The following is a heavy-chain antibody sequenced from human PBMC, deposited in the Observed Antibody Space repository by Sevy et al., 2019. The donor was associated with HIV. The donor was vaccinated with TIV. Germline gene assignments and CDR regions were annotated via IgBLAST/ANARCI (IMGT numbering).Heavy chain of an antibody. Sequence: SETLSLTCVVSGDSISNGDYYWTWIRQPPGKGLEWIGHIYYSGTTNYNVSLKGRVTISVDTSKKQFSLKLTSVTAADTAVYYCARERGGMEDWGHWVDPWGQGTLVTVSS. D-gene: IGHD3-16*01. CDR2: IYYSGTT. V-gene: IGHV4-30-4*01. J-gene: IGHJ5*02. CDR3: ARERGGMEDWGHWVDP. CDR1: GDSISNGDYY.